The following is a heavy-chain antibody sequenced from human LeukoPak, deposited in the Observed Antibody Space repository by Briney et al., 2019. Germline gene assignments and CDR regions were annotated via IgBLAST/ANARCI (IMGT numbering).Heavy chain of an antibody. J-gene: IGHJ4*02. V-gene: IGHV3-23*01. D-gene: IGHD7-27*01. CDR2: ISTGGGNT. CDR3: AKDGGLWVSAHWGDS. Sequence: GGSLRLSCTASGFTFSSYTMGWVRQAPGKGLKWVSTISTGGGNTYYADSVKGRFTVSRDDSKNTLYLQMNSLRAEDTAVYYCAKDGGLWVSAHWGDSWGRGTLVTVSS. CDR1: GFTFSSYT.